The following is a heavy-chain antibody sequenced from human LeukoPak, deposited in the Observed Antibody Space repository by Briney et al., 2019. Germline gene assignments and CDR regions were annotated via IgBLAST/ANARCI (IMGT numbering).Heavy chain of an antibody. D-gene: IGHD3/OR15-3a*01. V-gene: IGHV3-48*02. CDR2: ISGGTI. J-gene: IGHJ4*02. CDR1: GFTFNTYS. CDR3: ARDHDFSFDY. Sequence: GGSLRLSCAASGFTFNTYSMNWVRQAPGKGLEWISYISGGTIYYADSVKGRFTISRDNVGNSLFLQMNSLRDEDTAVYYCARDHDFSFDYWGQGTLVTVSS.